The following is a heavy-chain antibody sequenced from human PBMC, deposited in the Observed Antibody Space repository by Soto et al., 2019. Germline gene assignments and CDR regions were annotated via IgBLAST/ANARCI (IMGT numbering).Heavy chain of an antibody. CDR1: GGSISSGGYY. CDR3: ARGEQSSSYSYYYYYYGMGV. D-gene: IGHD6-13*01. CDR2: IYYSGST. Sequence: SETLSLTCTVSGGSISSGGYYWSWIRQHPGKGLEWIGYIYYSGSTYYNPSLKSRVTISVDTSKNQFSLKLSSVTAADTAVYYCARGEQSSSYSYYYYYYGMGVWGQGTTVTVSS. J-gene: IGHJ6*02. V-gene: IGHV4-31*03.